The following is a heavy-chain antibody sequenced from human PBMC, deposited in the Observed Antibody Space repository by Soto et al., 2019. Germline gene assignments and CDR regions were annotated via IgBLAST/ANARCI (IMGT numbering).Heavy chain of an antibody. Sequence: GGSLRLSCASSGFTFSSCSMNWVRQAPGKGLEWVSFISGSGDAKYYADSVKGRFTISRDNAKNSLYLQMSSLRDEDTAVYYCAKYCSSDVCFDYWGQGTLVTVS. D-gene: IGHD2-8*01. CDR2: ISGSGDAK. CDR3: AKYCSSDVCFDY. J-gene: IGHJ4*02. V-gene: IGHV3-48*02. CDR1: GFTFSSCS.